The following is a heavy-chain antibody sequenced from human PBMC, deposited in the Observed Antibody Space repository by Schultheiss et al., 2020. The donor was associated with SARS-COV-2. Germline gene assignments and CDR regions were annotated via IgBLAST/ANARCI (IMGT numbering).Heavy chain of an antibody. CDR1: GFTFSNYG. CDR3: VREDAKSRFDS. J-gene: IGHJ4*02. CDR2: ISGSGSVI. D-gene: IGHD2-2*01. V-gene: IGHV3-48*04. Sequence: GESLKISCAASGFTFSNYGIHWVRQAPGKGLEWIAYISGSGSVIHYSDSVKGRFSISRDNAKNSVYLQMNSLGAEDTALYYCVREDAKSRFDSWGQGALVTVSS.